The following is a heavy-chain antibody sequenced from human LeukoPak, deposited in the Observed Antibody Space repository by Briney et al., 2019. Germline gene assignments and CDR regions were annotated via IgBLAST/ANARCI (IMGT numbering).Heavy chain of an antibody. CDR3: ARVRGNGWYFDL. J-gene: IGHJ2*01. Sequence: GGSLRLSCAASGFTFGSYAMTWARHPPGKGPEWVSAISGSGRSTYYAASVQGRFTISRDQAKISLYLQMNSLRDEDTVLYYCARVRGNGWYFDLWGRGTLVTVSS. CDR2: ISGSGRST. CDR1: GFTFGSYA. V-gene: IGHV3-23*01. D-gene: IGHD4-23*01.